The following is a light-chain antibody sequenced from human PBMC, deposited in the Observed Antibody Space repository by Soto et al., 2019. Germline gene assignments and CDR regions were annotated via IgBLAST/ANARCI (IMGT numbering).Light chain of an antibody. J-gene: IGLJ1*01. CDR2: EVS. CDR1: SSDVGGYSY. V-gene: IGLV2-14*01. CDR3: SSYTSSREGV. Sequence: QSVLTQPASVSGSPGQSITISCTGTSSDVGGYSYVSWYQQHPGKAPKLMIYEVSNRPSGVSNRFSGSKSGNTASLTISGLQAEDAADYYCSSYTSSREGVFANVTNVT.